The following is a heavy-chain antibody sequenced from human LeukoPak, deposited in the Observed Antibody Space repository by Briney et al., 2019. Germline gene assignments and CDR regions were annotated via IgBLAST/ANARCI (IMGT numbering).Heavy chain of an antibody. CDR3: ARGWRSCSSTSCYGSGSYYI. D-gene: IGHD2-2*01. J-gene: IGHJ4*02. Sequence: PSETLSLTCTVSGGSISSSSYYWGWIRQPPGKGLEWIGSIYYSGSTYYNPSLKSRVTISVDTSKNQFSLKLSSVTAADTAVYYCARGWRSCSSTSCYGSGSYYIWGQGTLVTVSS. V-gene: IGHV4-39*07. CDR1: GGSISSSSYY. CDR2: IYYSGST.